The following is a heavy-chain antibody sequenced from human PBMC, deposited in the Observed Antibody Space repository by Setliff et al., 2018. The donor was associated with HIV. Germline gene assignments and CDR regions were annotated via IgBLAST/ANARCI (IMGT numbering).Heavy chain of an antibody. CDR1: GGSINSRSYY. Sequence: PSETLSLTCTVSGGSINSRSYYWAWIRQPPGKGLEWVASIYFSGTPYYNPSLKNRVTISVDTSKNQFSLKLSSVTAADTAAYYCARDHCSSSGCYEYSYYGMDVWGQGTTVTV. V-gene: IGHV4-39*02. J-gene: IGHJ6*02. CDR2: IYFSGTP. D-gene: IGHD2-2*01. CDR3: ARDHCSSSGCYEYSYYGMDV.